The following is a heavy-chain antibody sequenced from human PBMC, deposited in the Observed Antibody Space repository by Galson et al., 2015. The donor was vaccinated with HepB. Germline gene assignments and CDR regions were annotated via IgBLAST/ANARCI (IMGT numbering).Heavy chain of an antibody. Sequence: SLRLSCAASGFTFSSYAMHWVRQAPGKGLEYVSAISSNGGSTYYADSVKGRFTISRDNSKNTLYLQMSSLRAEDTAVYYCVPYYYGSGSIFDYWGQGTLVTVSS. CDR1: GFTFSSYA. CDR3: VPYYYGSGSIFDY. J-gene: IGHJ4*02. CDR2: ISSNGGST. D-gene: IGHD3-10*01. V-gene: IGHV3-64D*06.